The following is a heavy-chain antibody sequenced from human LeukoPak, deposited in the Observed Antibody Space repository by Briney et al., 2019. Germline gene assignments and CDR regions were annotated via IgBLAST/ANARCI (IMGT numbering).Heavy chain of an antibody. J-gene: IGHJ4*02. V-gene: IGHV3-23*01. CDR3: ARVTGYYDSSGYIDY. CDR2: ISGSGGST. Sequence: GGSLRLSCAASGFTFSSYAMSWVRQAPGKGLEWVSAISGSGGSTYYADPVKGRFTISRDNSKNTLYLQMNSLRAEDTAVYYCARVTGYYDSSGYIDYWGQGTLVTVSS. CDR1: GFTFSSYA. D-gene: IGHD3-22*01.